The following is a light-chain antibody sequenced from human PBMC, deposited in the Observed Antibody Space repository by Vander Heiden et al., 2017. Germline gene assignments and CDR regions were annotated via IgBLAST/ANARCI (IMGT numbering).Light chain of an antibody. V-gene: IGLV1-51*01. Sequence: QSVVTQPPSVSPTPGQKVTISCSGSSSNIGNNYVSWYQHLPGTAPKLLIYDNNQRPSGIPDRISGSKSGTSATLAISGLRTGDEADYYCGAWDSSLSGYVFGIGTKVTVL. CDR1: SSNIGNNY. J-gene: IGLJ1*01. CDR2: DNN. CDR3: GAWDSSLSGYV.